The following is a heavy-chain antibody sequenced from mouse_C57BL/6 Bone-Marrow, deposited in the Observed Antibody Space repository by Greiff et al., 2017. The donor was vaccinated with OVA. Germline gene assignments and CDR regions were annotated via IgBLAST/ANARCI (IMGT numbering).Heavy chain of an antibody. CDR3: ARAPDYGYWYVDV. D-gene: IGHD2-4*01. Sequence: QVQLQQPGAELVRPGSSVKLSCKASGYTFTSYWMAWVKQRPGQGLEWIGNIYPSDSVTHYNQKFKVKAPLTVDKSSSPAYMQLSSLTSGDSAVYYCARAPDYGYWYVDVWGKGTTVTVSS. J-gene: IGHJ1*03. V-gene: IGHV1-61*01. CDR1: GYTFTSYW. CDR2: IYPSDSVT.